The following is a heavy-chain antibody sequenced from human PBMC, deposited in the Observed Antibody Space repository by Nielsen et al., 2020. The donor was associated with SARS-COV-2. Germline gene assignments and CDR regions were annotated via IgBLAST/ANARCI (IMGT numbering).Heavy chain of an antibody. D-gene: IGHD2-2*01. CDR2: IDPSDPSYI. Sequence: VRQMPGKGLEWMGRIDPSDPSYINYNPSFQGQVTISADKSISTAYLQWSSLKASDTAMYYCARRVGVVVPAAPIGYYYYYMDVWGKGTTVTVSS. V-gene: IGHV5-10-1*04. J-gene: IGHJ6*03. CDR3: ARRVGVVVPAAPIGYYYYYMDV.